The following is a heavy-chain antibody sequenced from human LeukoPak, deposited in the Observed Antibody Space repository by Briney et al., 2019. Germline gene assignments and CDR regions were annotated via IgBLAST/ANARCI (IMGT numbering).Heavy chain of an antibody. CDR1: GFTFNTYA. Sequence: PGGSLRLSCATSGFTFNTYAMNWVRQAPGKGLEWVSTINEAGRTTYYADSVKGRFTISRDNSKNTVYLQMNNLRAEDTALYYCTNQPILAGSIDSWGQGTLVTVSS. CDR2: INEAGRTT. J-gene: IGHJ4*02. CDR3: TNQPILAGSIDS. D-gene: IGHD3-9*01. V-gene: IGHV3-23*01.